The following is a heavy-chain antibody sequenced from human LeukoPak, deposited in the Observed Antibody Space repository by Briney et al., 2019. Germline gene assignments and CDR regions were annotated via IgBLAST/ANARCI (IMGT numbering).Heavy chain of an antibody. CDR1: GGSISSGSYY. Sequence: SETLSLTCTVSGGSISSGSYYWTWIQQPAGKGLEWIGRIYPSGNTNYNPSLKSRVTISLDTSKNQFSLKLSSVTAADTAVYYCASGPSYSSTWYLDYWGQGTLVTVSS. D-gene: IGHD6-13*01. CDR3: ASGPSYSSTWYLDY. CDR2: IYPSGNT. V-gene: IGHV4-61*02. J-gene: IGHJ4*02.